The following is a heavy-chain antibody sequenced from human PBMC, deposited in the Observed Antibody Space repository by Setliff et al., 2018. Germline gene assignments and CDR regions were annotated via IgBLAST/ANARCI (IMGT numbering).Heavy chain of an antibody. D-gene: IGHD3-10*01. J-gene: IGHJ6*03. V-gene: IGHV1-18*01. Sequence: ASVKVSCKAFGYTFAKYGTSWVRQAPGQGLEWMGWISTYNGKTNYAQKFQGRVTMTTDTSTSTAYMELRSLRSDDTAVYYCARSNMGNYYDSGRYYYYYYMDVWGKGTTVTVSS. CDR2: ISTYNGKT. CDR1: GYTFAKYG. CDR3: ARSNMGNYYDSGRYYYYYYMDV.